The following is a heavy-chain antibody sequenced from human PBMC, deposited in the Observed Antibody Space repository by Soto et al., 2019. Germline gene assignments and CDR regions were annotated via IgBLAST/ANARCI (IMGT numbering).Heavy chain of an antibody. CDR2: MYHSGST. D-gene: IGHD3-10*01. CDR3: ARASGASMLRGAIIN. V-gene: IGHV4-4*02. J-gene: IGHJ4*02. Sequence: QVQLQESGPGLVKPSGTLSLTCAFSGGTISSDNWWTWVRQPPGKGLEWIGEMYHSGSTNYSPSLKSRVTISVDKSKNQFSLKLTSVTAADTALYYCARASGASMLRGAIINWGQGTLVTVSS. CDR1: GGTISSDNW.